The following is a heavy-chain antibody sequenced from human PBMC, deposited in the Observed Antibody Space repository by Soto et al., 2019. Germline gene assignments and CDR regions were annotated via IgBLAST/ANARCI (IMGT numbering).Heavy chain of an antibody. CDR3: ARVGGSYYCGMDV. Sequence: PSETLSLTCTVSGGSISSSNWWSWVRQPPGKGLEWIGEIYHSGSTNYNPSLKSRVTISVDKSKNQFSLKLSSVIAADTAVYYCARVGGSYYCGMDVWGQGTTVTVS. V-gene: IGHV4-4*02. CDR1: GGSISSSNW. J-gene: IGHJ6*02. CDR2: IYHSGST. D-gene: IGHD1-26*01.